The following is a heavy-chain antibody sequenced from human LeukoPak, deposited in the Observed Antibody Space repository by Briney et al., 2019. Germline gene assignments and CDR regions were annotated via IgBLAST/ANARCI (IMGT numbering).Heavy chain of an antibody. CDR2: XSGSGGST. Sequence: SXXTFNSYAMSWVRQAPGKGLEWVSXXSGSGGSTYYADSVKGRFTISRDNSKNTLYLQMNSLRAEDTAVYYCAKDGLLWFGESFFDYWGQGSLVTVSS. V-gene: IGHV3-23*01. CDR1: XXTFNSYA. CDR3: AKDGLLWFGESFFDY. J-gene: IGHJ4*02. D-gene: IGHD3-10*01.